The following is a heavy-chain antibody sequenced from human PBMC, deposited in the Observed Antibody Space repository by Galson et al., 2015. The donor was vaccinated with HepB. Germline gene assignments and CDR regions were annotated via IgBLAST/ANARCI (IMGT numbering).Heavy chain of an antibody. CDR3: ARVVRGGASYFDY. CDR2: VSAYNGIT. D-gene: IGHD4-23*01. Sequence: SVKVSCKASGYTFTSYSITWVRQAPGQGLEWMGWVSAYNGITSSQQKFQGRVTMTTDTSTSTAYMELKSLRSDDTAVYYCARVVRGGASYFDYWGQGTLVTVSS. V-gene: IGHV1-18*01. J-gene: IGHJ4*02. CDR1: GYTFTSYS.